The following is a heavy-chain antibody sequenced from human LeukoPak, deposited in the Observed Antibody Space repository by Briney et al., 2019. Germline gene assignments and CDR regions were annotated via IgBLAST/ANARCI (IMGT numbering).Heavy chain of an antibody. CDR2: INPNSGGT. Sequence: ASVKVSCKASGYTFTGYYMHWVRQAPGQGLEWMGWINPNSGGTNYAQKFQGWVTMTRDTSISTAYVEPSRLRSDDTAVYYCARGGHTAMGPDDAFDIWGQGTMVTVSS. CDR1: GYTFTGYY. J-gene: IGHJ3*02. CDR3: ARGGHTAMGPDDAFDI. D-gene: IGHD5-18*01. V-gene: IGHV1-2*04.